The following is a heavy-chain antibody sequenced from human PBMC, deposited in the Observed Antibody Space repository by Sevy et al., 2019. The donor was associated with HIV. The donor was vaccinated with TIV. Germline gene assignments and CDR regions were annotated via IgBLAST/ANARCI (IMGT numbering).Heavy chain of an antibody. CDR1: GITFSNGW. Sequence: GGSLRLSCAASGITFSNGWMSWIRQAPGRGLEWVGRIKSKTYGGTADYSAPVKARFTISRDDSKNTLYLQMNSLKTEDTDVYFCSTRGGFWGQGTVVTVSS. CDR3: STRGGF. CDR2: IKSKTYGGTA. J-gene: IGHJ4*02. V-gene: IGHV3-15*01. D-gene: IGHD1-26*01.